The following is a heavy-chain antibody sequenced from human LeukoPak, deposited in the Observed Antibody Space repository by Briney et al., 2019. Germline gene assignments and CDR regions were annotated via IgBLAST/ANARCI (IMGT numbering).Heavy chain of an antibody. V-gene: IGHV4-39*05. Sequence: SETPSLTCTVSVGSISGTDLYWGWLRHLPGKGLEWIGNIHSTGNSFCNPSLKSRVTISIDTSKNQFSLKLSSVTAADTAVCYCEKDSHLDVWGHGTTVTVSS. J-gene: IGHJ6*02. D-gene: IGHD2-15*01. CDR1: VGSISGTDLY. CDR3: EKDSHLDV. CDR2: IHSTGNS.